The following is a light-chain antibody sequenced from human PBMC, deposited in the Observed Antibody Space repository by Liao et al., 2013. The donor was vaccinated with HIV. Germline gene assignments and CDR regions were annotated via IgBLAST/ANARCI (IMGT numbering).Light chain of an antibody. J-gene: IGLJ3*02. CDR1: NIGDKS. CDR2: NDG. Sequence: SYELTQPPSVSVAPGKTARITCGGNNIGDKSVHWYQKRPGRAPMVVIYNDGDRPSGIPERFSGSSSGTTVTLTISGVQAEDEADYYCQSADSSGTHGVFGGGTKLTVL. CDR3: QSADSSGTHGV. V-gene: IGLV3-21*01.